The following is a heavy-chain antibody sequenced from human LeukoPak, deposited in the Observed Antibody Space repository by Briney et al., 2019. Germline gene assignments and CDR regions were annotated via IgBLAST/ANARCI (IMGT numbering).Heavy chain of an antibody. CDR1: GFTFSSYG. Sequence: GGSLRLSCAASGFTFSSYGMHWVRQAPGKGLEWVAVISYDGSNKYYADSVKGRFTISRDNSKNTLYLQMNSLRAEDTAVYNCARDGTPNYSSGWVYMDVWGEGTTVTISS. D-gene: IGHD6-25*01. CDR2: ISYDGSNK. CDR3: ARDGTPNYSSGWVYMDV. V-gene: IGHV3-30*03. J-gene: IGHJ6*03.